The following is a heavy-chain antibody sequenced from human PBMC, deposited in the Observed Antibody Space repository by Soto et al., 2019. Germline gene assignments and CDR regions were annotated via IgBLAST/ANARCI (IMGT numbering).Heavy chain of an antibody. V-gene: IGHV1-18*01. Sequence: ASVKVSCNASGYTFTSYGISWVRQAPGQGLEWMGWISAYNGNTNYAQKLQGRVTMTTDTSTSTAYMELRSLRSDDTAVYYCARDYCSSTSCLYYYGMDVWGQGTTVTVSS. J-gene: IGHJ6*02. D-gene: IGHD2-2*01. CDR2: ISAYNGNT. CDR3: ARDYCSSTSCLYYYGMDV. CDR1: GYTFTSYG.